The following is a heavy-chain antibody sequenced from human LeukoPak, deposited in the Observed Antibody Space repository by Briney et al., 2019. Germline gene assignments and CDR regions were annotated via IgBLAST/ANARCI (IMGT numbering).Heavy chain of an antibody. CDR2: FDPEDGET. Sequence: EASVKVSCKVSGYTLTELSMHWVRQAPGKGLEWMGGFDPEDGETIYAQKFQGRVTMTEDTSTDTAYMELSSLRSEDTAVYYCATDVITGTTWGAVGYWGQGTLVTVSS. D-gene: IGHD1-20*01. CDR3: ATDVITGTTWGAVGY. V-gene: IGHV1-24*01. J-gene: IGHJ4*02. CDR1: GYTLTELS.